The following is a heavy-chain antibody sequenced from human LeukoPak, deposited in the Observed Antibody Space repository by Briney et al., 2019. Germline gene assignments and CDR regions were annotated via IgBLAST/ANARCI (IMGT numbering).Heavy chain of an antibody. J-gene: IGHJ5*02. CDR1: GFTFSSYW. D-gene: IGHD3-9*01. CDR3: ARHPGGYFDWLINWFDP. CDR2: IKQDGSEK. V-gene: IGHV3-7*01. Sequence: GGSLRLSCAASGFTFSSYWMSWVRQAPGKGLEWVANIKQDGSEKYYVDSVKGRFTISRDNAKNSLYLQMNSLRAEDTAVYYCARHPGGYFDWLINWFDPWGQGTLVTVSS.